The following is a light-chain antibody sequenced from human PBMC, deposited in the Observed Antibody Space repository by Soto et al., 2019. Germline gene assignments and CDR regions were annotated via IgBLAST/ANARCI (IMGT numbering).Light chain of an antibody. V-gene: IGKV1-9*01. J-gene: IGKJ5*01. CDR1: QGLSSD. Sequence: DIQLTQSPSFLSASVGDRVTITCRASQGLSSDLAWYQQKPGKAPKLLIYAASTLQSGVPSRFSGSGSGTAFTLTISSLQPEDFATYYCQQLNSYPITFAQGTRLEIK. CDR2: AAS. CDR3: QQLNSYPIT.